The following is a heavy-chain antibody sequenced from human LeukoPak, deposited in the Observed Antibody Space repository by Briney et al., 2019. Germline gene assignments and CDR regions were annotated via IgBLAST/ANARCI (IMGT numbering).Heavy chain of an antibody. J-gene: IGHJ4*02. Sequence: SETLSLTCTVSGGSISSSSYYWGWIRQPPGKGLEWIGSIYYSGSTYYNPSLKSRVTISVDTSKNQFSLKLSSVTAADTAVYYCATWREREQNFDYWGQGTLVTVSS. V-gene: IGHV4-39*01. D-gene: IGHD1-26*01. CDR3: ATWREREQNFDY. CDR1: GGSISSSSYY. CDR2: IYYSGST.